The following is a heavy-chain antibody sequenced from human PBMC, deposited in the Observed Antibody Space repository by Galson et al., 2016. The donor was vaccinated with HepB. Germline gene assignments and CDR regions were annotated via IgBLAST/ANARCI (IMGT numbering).Heavy chain of an antibody. CDR1: GFSLSRYD. CDR3: VREAPLYGVVYAYCDK. D-gene: IGHD2-8*02. CDR2: LSSDGRNE. J-gene: IGHJ4*02. V-gene: IGHV3-30*04. Sequence: SLRLSCAVSGFSLSRYDIDWVRQAPGKGLEWVASLSSDGRNEEYADSVKGRFSISRDTSTSSLYLQMNSLRAGDTALYFCVREAPLYGVVYAYCDKWGQGALVTVSS.